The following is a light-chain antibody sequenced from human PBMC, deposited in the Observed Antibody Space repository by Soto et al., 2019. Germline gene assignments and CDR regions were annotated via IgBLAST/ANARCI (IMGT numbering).Light chain of an antibody. Sequence: EIVMTQSPATLSVSPGERATLSCMASQSVTSNLAWYQQKPGRAPRLLIYGASTRATGIPARFSGSGSGTEFTLTISNLQSEDFALYYCQHSFNCPYTFGKGTKLEIK. CDR1: QSVTSN. V-gene: IGKV3-15*01. J-gene: IGKJ2*01. CDR3: QHSFNCPYT. CDR2: GAS.